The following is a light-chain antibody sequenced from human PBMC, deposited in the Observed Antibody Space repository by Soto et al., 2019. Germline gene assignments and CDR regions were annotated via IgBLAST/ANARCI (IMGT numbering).Light chain of an antibody. J-gene: IGKJ4*01. CDR2: DAS. CDR1: QDISNY. CDR3: QQYDNLPRGLT. Sequence: DIQMTQSPSSLSASVGDRVTITCQPRQDISNYLNWYQQKPGKAPKLLIYDASNLETGVPSRFSGSGSGTDFTFTISSLQPEDIATYYCQQYDNLPRGLTFGGGTKVDIK. V-gene: IGKV1-33*01.